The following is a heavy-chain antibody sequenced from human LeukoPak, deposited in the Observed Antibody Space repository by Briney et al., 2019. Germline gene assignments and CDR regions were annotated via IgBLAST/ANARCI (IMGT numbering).Heavy chain of an antibody. J-gene: IGHJ4*02. CDR3: ARGSLYGGKYDY. CDR2: ISYDGSNK. V-gene: IGHV3-30-3*01. D-gene: IGHD4-23*01. CDR1: GFTFSSYA. Sequence: GGSLRLSCAASGFTFSSYAMHWVRQAPGKGLEWVAVISYDGSNKYYADSVKGRFTISRDNSKNTLYLQMNSLRADDTAVYYCARGSLYGGKYDYWGQGTLVTVSS.